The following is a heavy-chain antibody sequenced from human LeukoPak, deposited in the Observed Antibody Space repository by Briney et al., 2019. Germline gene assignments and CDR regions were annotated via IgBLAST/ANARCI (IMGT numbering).Heavy chain of an antibody. J-gene: IGHJ4*02. D-gene: IGHD6-13*01. Sequence: GGSLRLSCTASGFAFGGYAMSWVRQAPGKGLEWVSSISGGSEDTYYAGSVKGRFTISRDNSKSTLYLQMNSLRAEDTAVYYCGVSSSWYAVRVLDYWGQGTLVTVSS. CDR2: ISGGSEDT. V-gene: IGHV3-23*01. CDR1: GFAFGGYA. CDR3: GVSSSWYAVRVLDY.